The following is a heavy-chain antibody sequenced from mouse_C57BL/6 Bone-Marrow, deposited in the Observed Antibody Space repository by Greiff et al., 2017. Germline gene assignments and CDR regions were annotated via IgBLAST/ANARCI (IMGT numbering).Heavy chain of an antibody. V-gene: IGHV14-4*01. CDR1: GFNIKDDY. Sequence: EVKLLESGAELVRPGASVKLSCTASGFNIKDDYMHWVKQRTEQGLAWIGWIDPANGDTEYASKFQGTATITADTSSNTADLQLSSLPSEDTAVYYWTTYPPRAFEGYWGQGTTLTVSS. J-gene: IGHJ2*01. D-gene: IGHD6-1*01. CDR2: IDPANGDT. CDR3: TTYPPRAFEGY.